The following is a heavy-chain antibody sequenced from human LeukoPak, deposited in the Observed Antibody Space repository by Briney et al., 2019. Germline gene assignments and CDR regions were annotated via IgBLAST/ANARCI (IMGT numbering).Heavy chain of an antibody. CDR3: ARGRLRYSWNDVSVYYYYGMDV. D-gene: IGHD1-1*01. Sequence: PSETLSLTCAVYGGSFSGYYWSWIRQPPGKGLEWIGEINHSGSTNYNPSLKSRVTISVDTSKNQFSLKLSSVTAADTAVYYCARGRLRYSWNDVSVYYYYGMDVWGQGTTVTVSS. J-gene: IGHJ6*02. CDR1: GGSFSGYY. V-gene: IGHV4-34*01. CDR2: INHSGST.